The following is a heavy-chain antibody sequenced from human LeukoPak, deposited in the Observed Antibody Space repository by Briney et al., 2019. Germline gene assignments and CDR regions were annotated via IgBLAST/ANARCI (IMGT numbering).Heavy chain of an antibody. CDR1: GGSISSSSYY. D-gene: IGHD3-10*01. CDR3: ARVYSWFGDTPIDY. Sequence: SETLSLTCTVSGGSISSSSYYWGWIRQPPGKGLEWIGSIYYSGSTYYNPSLKSRVTISVDTSKNQFSLKLSSVTAADTAVYYCARVYSWFGDTPIDYWGQGTLVTVSS. V-gene: IGHV4-39*07. CDR2: IYYSGST. J-gene: IGHJ4*02.